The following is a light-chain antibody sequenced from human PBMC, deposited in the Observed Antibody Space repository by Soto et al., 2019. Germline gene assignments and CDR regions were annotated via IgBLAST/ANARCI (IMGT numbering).Light chain of an antibody. J-gene: IGKJ1*01. CDR3: QKYISAPQT. Sequence: DIQMTQSPSSLSASVGDRVTISCRASQGISNYLAWYQQKPGEVPKLLIYAASTWQSGVPSRFSGSGSGTDYTLTISSLQPEDVATYYCQKYISAPQTFGQGTKVEIK. V-gene: IGKV1-27*01. CDR1: QGISNY. CDR2: AAS.